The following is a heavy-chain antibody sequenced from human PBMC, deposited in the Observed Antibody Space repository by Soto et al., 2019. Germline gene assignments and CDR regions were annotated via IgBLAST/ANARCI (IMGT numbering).Heavy chain of an antibody. V-gene: IGHV5-51*01. CDR2: IYPGDSDT. Sequence: GESLKISCKGSGYSFTSYWIGWVRQMPGKGLEWMGIIYPGDSDTRYSPSFQGQVTISADKSISTAYLQWSSLKASDTAMYYCARHSSSSWRLYYYYGMAVWGQGTTVTVS. CDR1: GYSFTSYW. D-gene: IGHD6-13*01. CDR3: ARHSSSSWRLYYYYGMAV. J-gene: IGHJ6*02.